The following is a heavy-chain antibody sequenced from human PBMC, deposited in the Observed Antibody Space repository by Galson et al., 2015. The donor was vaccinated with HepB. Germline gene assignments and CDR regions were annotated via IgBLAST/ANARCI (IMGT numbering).Heavy chain of an antibody. Sequence: PALVKPTQTLTLTCTFSGFSLSTRGMCVSWIRQPPGKALEWLARIDWDDDKYYSTSLKTRLTISKDTSKNQVVLTMTDMDPVDTATYYCARMIFRQDYYYYMDVWGKGTTVTVSS. D-gene: IGHD3-9*01. J-gene: IGHJ6*03. CDR3: ARMIFRQDYYYYMDV. CDR1: GFSLSTRGMC. CDR2: IDWDDDK. V-gene: IGHV2-70*11.